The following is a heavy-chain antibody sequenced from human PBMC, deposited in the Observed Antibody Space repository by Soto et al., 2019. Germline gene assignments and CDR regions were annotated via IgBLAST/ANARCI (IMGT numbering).Heavy chain of an antibody. Sequence: SETLSLTCAVYGGSFSGYYWSWIRQPPGKGLEWIGEINHSGSTNYNPSLKSRVTISVDTSKNQFSLKLSSVTAADTAVYYCARVQIWVFYGMDVWGQGTTVTVSS. D-gene: IGHD3-16*01. J-gene: IGHJ6*02. CDR1: GGSFSGYY. V-gene: IGHV4-34*01. CDR2: INHSGST. CDR3: ARVQIWVFYGMDV.